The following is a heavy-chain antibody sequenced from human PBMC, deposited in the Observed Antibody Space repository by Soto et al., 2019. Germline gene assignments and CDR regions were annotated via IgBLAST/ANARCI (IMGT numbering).Heavy chain of an antibody. J-gene: IGHJ4*02. V-gene: IGHV3-7*01. CDR2: IKQDGSEK. CDR1: GFTFSSYW. Sequence: GGSLRLSCAASGFTFSSYWMSWVRQAPGKGLEWVANIKQDGSEKYYVDSVKGRFTISRDNAKNSLYLQMNSLSAEDTAVYYCARDRYDFWSGYSNYFDYWGQGTLVTVSS. CDR3: ARDRYDFWSGYSNYFDY. D-gene: IGHD3-3*01.